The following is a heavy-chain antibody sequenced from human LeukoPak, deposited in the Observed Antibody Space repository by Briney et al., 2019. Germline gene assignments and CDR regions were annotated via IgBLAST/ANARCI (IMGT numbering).Heavy chain of an antibody. CDR2: TYYRSTWYN. J-gene: IGHJ4*02. Sequence: SQTLSLTCAISGDSVSSNSAAWIWIRQSPSRGLEWLGRTYYRSTWYNDYAISVKSRITINPDTSKNQFSLQLNSVTPEDTAVYYCARDPSFSSSWFFDYWGQGTLVTVSS. V-gene: IGHV6-1*01. CDR1: GDSVSSNSAA. D-gene: IGHD6-13*01. CDR3: ARDPSFSSSWFFDY.